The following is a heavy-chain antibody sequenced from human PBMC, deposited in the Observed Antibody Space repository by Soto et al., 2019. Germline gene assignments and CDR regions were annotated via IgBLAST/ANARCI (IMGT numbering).Heavy chain of an antibody. CDR3: ARGSVAGTALAY. Sequence: ASVKVSCKTPGYTFTRYNIHWVRQAPGQRLEWMGWINPNSGGTNYAQKFQGWVTMTRDTSISTAYMELSRLRSDDTAVYYCARGSVAGTALAYWGQGTLVTVSS. V-gene: IGHV1-2*04. CDR2: INPNSGGT. J-gene: IGHJ4*02. D-gene: IGHD6-19*01. CDR1: GYTFTRYN.